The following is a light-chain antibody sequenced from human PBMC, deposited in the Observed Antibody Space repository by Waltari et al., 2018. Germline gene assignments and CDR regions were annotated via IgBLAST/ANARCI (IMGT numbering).Light chain of an antibody. CDR3: QVWDSSSDHSVV. CDR2: DDS. CDR1: NTGSKS. V-gene: IGLV3-21*03. J-gene: IGLJ2*01. Sequence: SYVLTQPPSVSVAPGKTARITCGGTNTGSKSVHWYQQKPGQAPVLVVYDDSDRPSGIPERFSGSNSGNTATLTISRVEAGDEADYYCQVWDSSSDHSVVFGGGTKLTVL.